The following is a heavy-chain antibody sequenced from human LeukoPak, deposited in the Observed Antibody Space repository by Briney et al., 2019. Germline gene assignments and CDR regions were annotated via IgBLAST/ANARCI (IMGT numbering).Heavy chain of an antibody. CDR3: ARDSGYDWFYMDV. CDR1: GFTFSSYS. D-gene: IGHD5-12*01. V-gene: IGHV3-21*01. Sequence: PGGSLRLSCAASGFTFSSYSMNWVRQAPGKGLEWVSSIRSSSYYIDYADSVKGRFTISRDNAKNSLYLQMNSLRAEDTVVYYCARDSGYDWFYMDVWGKGTTVTVSS. CDR2: IRSSSYYI. J-gene: IGHJ6*03.